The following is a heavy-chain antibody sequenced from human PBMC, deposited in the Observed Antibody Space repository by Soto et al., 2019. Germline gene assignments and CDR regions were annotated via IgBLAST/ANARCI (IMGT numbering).Heavy chain of an antibody. CDR1: GRSMSSKY. CDR3: ASYRGALYFES. J-gene: IGHJ4*02. V-gene: IGHV4-59*01. D-gene: IGHD3-16*01. CDR2: VFYGGT. Sequence: PSETLSLTCSVSGRSMSSKYWSWIRQSPDKGLEWLGYVFYGGTDYNPSLGGRVSMSVETSKSQFSLKLTSVTVADTAVYYCASYRGALYFESWGPGILVTVSS.